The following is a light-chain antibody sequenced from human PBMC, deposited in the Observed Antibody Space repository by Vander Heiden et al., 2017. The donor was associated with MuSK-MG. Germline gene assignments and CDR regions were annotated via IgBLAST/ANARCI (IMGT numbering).Light chain of an antibody. J-gene: IGKJ2*01. Sequence: EIVLTQSPASLSLSPGERATLSCRASQSLSRYLAWYQQKPGQAPRLLIYDASNRATGIPARFSGSGYGTDFTLTISSLEPEDFAVYYCQQRTNWPPYTFGQGTKLEIK. CDR2: DAS. CDR1: QSLSRY. V-gene: IGKV3-11*01. CDR3: QQRTNWPPYT.